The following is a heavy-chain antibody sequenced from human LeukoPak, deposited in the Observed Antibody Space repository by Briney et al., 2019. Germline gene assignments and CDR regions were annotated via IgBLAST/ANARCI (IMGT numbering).Heavy chain of an antibody. J-gene: IGHJ4*02. V-gene: IGHV1-18*01. CDR1: GYTFTSYG. CDR2: ISGYNGKT. D-gene: IGHD3-22*01. Sequence: GASVKVSCRASGYTFTSYGITWVRQAPGQGLEWMGWISGYNGKTNYGQKLQGRVTMTTDTSTNTAYMELRSLRSDDSAVYCCARDMYDISGRADYWGQGTLVTVSS. CDR3: ARDMYDISGRADY.